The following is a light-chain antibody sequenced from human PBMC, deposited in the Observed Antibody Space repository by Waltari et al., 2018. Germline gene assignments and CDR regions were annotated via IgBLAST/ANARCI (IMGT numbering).Light chain of an antibody. Sequence: DIQMSQSPSTLSASVGDRVTITCRASQRISTWLAWYQQKPGKAPKLLISRASTLESGVPARSAVSGSGTEFTLTISSLQPDDFGTYYCQLYNSYVMYTFGQGTKLDIK. CDR2: RAS. CDR3: QLYNSYVMYT. V-gene: IGKV1-5*03. J-gene: IGKJ2*01. CDR1: QRISTW.